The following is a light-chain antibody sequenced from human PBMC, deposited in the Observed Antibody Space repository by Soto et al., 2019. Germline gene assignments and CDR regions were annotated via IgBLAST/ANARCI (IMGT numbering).Light chain of an antibody. V-gene: IGLV1-44*01. CDR1: SSNIGINT. CDR3: AAWDDSLNGPV. CDR2: SSN. J-gene: IGLJ1*01. Sequence: QSVLTQPPSASGTPGQRVTISCSGSSSNIGINTVNWYQQLPGTAPKLLIYSSNQRPSGVPDRFSGSKSGTSASLAISGLQSEDEADYSCAAWDDSLNGPVFGTGTQLTVL.